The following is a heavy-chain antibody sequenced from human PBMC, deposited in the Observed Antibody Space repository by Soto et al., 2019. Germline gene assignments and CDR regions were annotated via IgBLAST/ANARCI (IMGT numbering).Heavy chain of an antibody. CDR3: ARTAGTSFLSAFDI. CDR1: GGSISSYY. D-gene: IGHD6-19*01. CDR2: IYYSGST. J-gene: IGHJ3*02. Sequence: SETLSLTCTVSGGSISSYYWSWIRQPPGKGLEWIGYIYYSGSTNYNPSLKSRVTISVDTSKNQFSLKLSSVTAADTAVYYCARTAGTSFLSAFDIWGQGTMVTVSS. V-gene: IGHV4-59*01.